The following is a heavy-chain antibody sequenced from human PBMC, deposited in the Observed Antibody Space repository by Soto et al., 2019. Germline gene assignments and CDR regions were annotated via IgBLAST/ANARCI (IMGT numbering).Heavy chain of an antibody. CDR1: GYTFSTYY. CDR3: ARYDYNGYYFDY. V-gene: IGHV1-46*01. Sequence: ASVKVSCKASGYTFSTYYMHWVRQAPGQGYVWMGIINPSGGSTTYAQKFQGRVTMTRDTSTTTVYMELSSLKSEDTAVYYCARYDYNGYYFDYWGQGTLVTVS. D-gene: IGHD4-4*01. CDR2: INPSGGST. J-gene: IGHJ4*02.